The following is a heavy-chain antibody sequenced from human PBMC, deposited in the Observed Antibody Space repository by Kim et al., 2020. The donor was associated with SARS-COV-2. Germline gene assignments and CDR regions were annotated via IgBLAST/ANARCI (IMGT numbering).Heavy chain of an antibody. J-gene: IGHJ4*02. D-gene: IGHD2-15*01. Sequence: GGSLRLSCTASGFTFRSYGMHWVRQAPGKGLEWVAVIWYDGSQKYYGDSVKGRFTISRDNSKNTVYLQVNSLRAEDTAVYFCARNSDTLGFVYWGQGTLVTVSS. CDR3: ARNSDTLGFVY. CDR2: IWYDGSQK. V-gene: IGHV3-33*01. CDR1: GFTFRSYG.